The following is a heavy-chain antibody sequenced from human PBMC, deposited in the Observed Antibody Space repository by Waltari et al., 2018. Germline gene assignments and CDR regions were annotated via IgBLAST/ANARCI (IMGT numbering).Heavy chain of an antibody. Sequence: QVQLVQSGAEVKKPGASVKVSCKASGYTFTGYYMPWVRQAPGQGLEWMGRINPNSGGTNYAQKFQGRVTMTRDTSISTAYMELSRLRSDDTAVYYCARAHGSGSPCGDYWGQGTLVTVSS. CDR1: GYTFTGYY. CDR3: ARAHGSGSPCGDY. D-gene: IGHD3-10*01. J-gene: IGHJ4*02. CDR2: INPNSGGT. V-gene: IGHV1-2*06.